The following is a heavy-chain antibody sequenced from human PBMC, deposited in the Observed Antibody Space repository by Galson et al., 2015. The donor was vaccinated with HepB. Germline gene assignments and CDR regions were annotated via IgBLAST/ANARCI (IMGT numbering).Heavy chain of an antibody. CDR2: IWPDGSHK. CDR3: AKDAVDVSAVPAAIFHYYYYMDV. V-gene: IGHV3-30*02. J-gene: IGHJ6*03. CDR1: GFPFSSYG. Sequence: SLRLSCAASGFPFSSYGMYWVRQAPGKGLEWVALIWPDGSHKYYADSVKGRFTISRDNSKNTLYLQMNSLRADDTAVYYCAKDAVDVSAVPAAIFHYYYYMDVWGKGTTVTVSS. D-gene: IGHD2-2*01.